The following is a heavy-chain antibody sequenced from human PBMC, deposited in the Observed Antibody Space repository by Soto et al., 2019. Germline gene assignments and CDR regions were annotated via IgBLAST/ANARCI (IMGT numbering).Heavy chain of an antibody. CDR3: AKGARAVVAASRWFDP. V-gene: IGHV4-31*03. J-gene: IGHJ5*02. CDR1: GGSISSGGYY. CDR2: IYYSGST. D-gene: IGHD2-15*01. Sequence: SETLSLTCTVSGGSISSGGYYWSWIRQHPGRGLEWIGYIYYSGSTYYNPSLKSRVTISVDTSKNQFSLKLSSVTAADTAVYYCAKGARAVVAASRWFDPWGQGTLVTVSS.